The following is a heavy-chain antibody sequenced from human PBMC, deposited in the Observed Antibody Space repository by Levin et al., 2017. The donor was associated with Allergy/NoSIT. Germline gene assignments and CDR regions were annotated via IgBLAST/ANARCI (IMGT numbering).Heavy chain of an antibody. V-gene: IGHV4-59*01. D-gene: IGHD2-21*02. CDR3: ARGPYGGGDCYSDGMDV. CDR2: IYYSGST. J-gene: IGHJ6*02. Sequence: SQTLSLTCTVSGGSISSSYWSWIRQPPGKGLEWIGYIYYSGSTNYNPSLKSRVTISVDTSKNQFSLKLSSVTAADTAVYYCARGPYGGGDCYSDGMDVWGQGTTVTVSS. CDR1: GGSISSSY.